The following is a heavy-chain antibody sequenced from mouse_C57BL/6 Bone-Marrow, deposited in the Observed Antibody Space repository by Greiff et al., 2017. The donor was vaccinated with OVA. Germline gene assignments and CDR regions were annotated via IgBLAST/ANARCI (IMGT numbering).Heavy chain of an antibody. J-gene: IGHJ3*01. CDR2: IYPGSGNT. CDR3: AREKLILPPWFAY. D-gene: IGHD1-3*01. CDR1: GYTFTDYY. V-gene: IGHV1-76*01. Sequence: QVQLKQSGAELVRPGASVKLSCKASGYTFTDYYINWVKQRPGQGLEWIARIYPGSGNTYYNEKFKGKATLTAEKSSSTAYMQLSSLTSEDSAVYVCAREKLILPPWFAYWGQGTLVTVSA.